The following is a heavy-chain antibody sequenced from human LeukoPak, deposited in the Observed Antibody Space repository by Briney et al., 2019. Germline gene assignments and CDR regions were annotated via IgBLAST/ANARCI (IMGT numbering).Heavy chain of an antibody. Sequence: SETLSLTCTVSGGSLSSYYWSWTRQPPGKGLEWIGYIYYSGSTTYNPSLRSRVTISVDTSKNQFSLRLSSVTAADTAVYYCARVFYYGSATFDLWGRGALGTVSS. D-gene: IGHD3-10*01. J-gene: IGHJ2*01. V-gene: IGHV4-59*01. CDR2: IYYSGST. CDR3: ARVFYYGSATFDL. CDR1: GGSLSSYY.